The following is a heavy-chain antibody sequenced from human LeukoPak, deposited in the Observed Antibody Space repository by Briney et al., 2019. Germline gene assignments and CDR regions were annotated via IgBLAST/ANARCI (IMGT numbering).Heavy chain of an antibody. V-gene: IGHV3-7*01. CDR3: ARGGQLWAHFDY. CDR1: GFTFSSFW. J-gene: IGHJ4*02. CDR2: IKEDGREK. Sequence: GGSLRLSCAASGFTFSSFWMSWIRQAPGKGLEWVANIKEDGREKYYVDSVKGRFTISRDPAKNSLYLQMNSLRAEDTAVYYCARGGQLWAHFDYWGQGTLVTVSS. D-gene: IGHD5-18*01.